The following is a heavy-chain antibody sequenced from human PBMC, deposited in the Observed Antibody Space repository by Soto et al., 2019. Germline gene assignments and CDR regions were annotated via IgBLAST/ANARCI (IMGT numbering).Heavy chain of an antibody. Sequence: LSLTCAVYGGSFSGYYWSWIRQPPGKGLEWIGEINHSGSTNYNPSLKSRVTISVDTSKNQFSLKLSSVTAADTAVYYCARGLKGYEAGNWFDPWGQGTLVTVSS. D-gene: IGHD1-1*01. J-gene: IGHJ5*02. V-gene: IGHV4-34*01. CDR1: GGSFSGYY. CDR3: ARGLKGYEAGNWFDP. CDR2: INHSGST.